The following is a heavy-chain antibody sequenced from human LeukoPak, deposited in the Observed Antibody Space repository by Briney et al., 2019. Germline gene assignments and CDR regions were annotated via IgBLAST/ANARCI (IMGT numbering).Heavy chain of an antibody. D-gene: IGHD6-19*01. CDR3: ASSSGWDYYYGMDV. CDR2: INTNTGNP. Sequence: ASVKVSCKASGYTFTSYAMNWVRQAPGQGLEWMGWINTNTGNPTYAQGFTGRFVFSLDTSVNTAYLQISSLEAEDTAVYYCASSSGWDYYYGMDVWGQGTTVTVSS. CDR1: GYTFTSYA. J-gene: IGHJ6*02. V-gene: IGHV7-4-1*02.